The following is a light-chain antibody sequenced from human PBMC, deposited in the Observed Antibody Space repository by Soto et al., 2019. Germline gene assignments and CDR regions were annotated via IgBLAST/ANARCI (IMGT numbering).Light chain of an antibody. CDR2: DNS. Sequence: SYELTQPPSVSVAPGQTARITCGGDNIASKTVHWYQQKPGQAPVLVVYDNSDRPSGIPDRFSGSNSGNTATLIISRVDAADESDYYCQIWDTSSDHVVFGGGTKLTVL. J-gene: IGLJ2*01. V-gene: IGLV3-21*02. CDR3: QIWDTSSDHVV. CDR1: NIASKT.